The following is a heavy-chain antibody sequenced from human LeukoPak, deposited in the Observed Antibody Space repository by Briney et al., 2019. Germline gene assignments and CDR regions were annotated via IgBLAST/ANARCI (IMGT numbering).Heavy chain of an antibody. D-gene: IGHD3-22*01. J-gene: IGHJ6*02. CDR3: ARVHDSSGYSGYYYYYGMDV. Sequence: GRSLRLSCAASGFSFSSYGMHWVRQAPGKGPEWVAIISYDGSNRYYADSVKGRFTISRDNSKNTLYLQMNSLRAEDPAVYYCARVHDSSGYSGYYYYYGMDVWGQGTTVTVSS. V-gene: IGHV3-30-3*01. CDR1: GFSFSSYG. CDR2: ISYDGSNR.